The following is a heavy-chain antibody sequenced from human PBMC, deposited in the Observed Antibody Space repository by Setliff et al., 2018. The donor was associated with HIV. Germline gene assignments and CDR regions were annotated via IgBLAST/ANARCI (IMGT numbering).Heavy chain of an antibody. Sequence: LSLTCAVSGYSIRSAYYWGWIRQPPGKGLEWIGSIYHGGSSYYNSSLKSRVTISVDTSKNQISLKLRSVTAADTAVYYCARDPSGTYHRGWFDPWGQGTLVTVSS. CDR2: IYHGGSS. CDR3: ARDPSGTYHRGWFDP. D-gene: IGHD3-10*01. V-gene: IGHV4-38-2*02. CDR1: GYSIRSAYY. J-gene: IGHJ5*02.